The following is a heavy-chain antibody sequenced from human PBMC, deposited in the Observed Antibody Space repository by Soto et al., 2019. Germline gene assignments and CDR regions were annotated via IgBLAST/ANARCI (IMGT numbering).Heavy chain of an antibody. CDR2: IIPIFGTA. Sequence: SVKVSCKASGGTFSSYAISWVRQAPGQGLEWMGGIIPIFGTANYAQKFQGRVTITADESTSTAYMELSSLRSEDTAVYYCARKGRDGHRNDAFDIWGQGTMVTVSS. CDR3: ARKGRDGHRNDAFDI. CDR1: GGTFSSYA. J-gene: IGHJ3*02. D-gene: IGHD2-15*01. V-gene: IGHV1-69*13.